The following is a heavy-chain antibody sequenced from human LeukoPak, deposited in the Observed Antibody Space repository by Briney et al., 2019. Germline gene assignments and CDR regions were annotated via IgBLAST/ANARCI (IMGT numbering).Heavy chain of an antibody. CDR3: ARDGSGFDV. Sequence: SETLSLTCTVSGGSVSSGSYYWSWIRQPPGKGLEWIGYIYYSGSTNYNPSLKSRVTISVDTSKNQISLKLTSMTAADTAVYYCARDGSGFDVWGQGTKVTVSS. D-gene: IGHD2-2*03. V-gene: IGHV4-61*01. J-gene: IGHJ3*01. CDR1: GGSVSSGSYY. CDR2: IYYSGST.